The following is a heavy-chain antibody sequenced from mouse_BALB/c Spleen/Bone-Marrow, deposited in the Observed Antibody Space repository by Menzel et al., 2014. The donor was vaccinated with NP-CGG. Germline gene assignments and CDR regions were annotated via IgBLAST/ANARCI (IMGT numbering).Heavy chain of an antibody. CDR2: ITNSDYT. CDR3: ARAIYGGDGGWYFEL. Sequence: EESGGRLVTPGTPLTLTCTASGFSLSSYPMSWVRQAPGKGLEWIGIITNSDYTYSATRAKGRFTITXTSPTVDLIIASPTTEDTATYFCARAIYGGDGGWYFELWGQGTLVTVSS. D-gene: IGHD1-1*02. J-gene: IGHJ1*01. CDR1: GFSLSSYP. V-gene: IGHV5-6-5*01.